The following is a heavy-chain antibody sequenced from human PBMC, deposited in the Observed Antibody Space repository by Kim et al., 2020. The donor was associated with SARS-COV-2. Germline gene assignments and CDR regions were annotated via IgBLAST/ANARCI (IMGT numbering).Heavy chain of an antibody. CDR1: GFSLSTSGVG. CDR2: IYWDDDK. V-gene: IGHV2-5*02. CDR3: AHRREGHYYDSSGYYLGVVDFDY. D-gene: IGHD3-22*01. J-gene: IGHJ4*02. Sequence: SGPTLVNPTQTLTLTCTFSGFSLSTSGVGVGWIRQPPGKALEWLALIYWDDDKRYSPSLKSRLTITKDTSKNQVVLTMTNMDPVDTATYYCAHRREGHYYDSSGYYLGVVDFDYWGQGTLVTVSS.